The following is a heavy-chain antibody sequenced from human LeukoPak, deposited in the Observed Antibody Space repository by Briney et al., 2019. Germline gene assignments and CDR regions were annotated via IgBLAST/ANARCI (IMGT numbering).Heavy chain of an antibody. V-gene: IGHV3-23*01. D-gene: IGHD3-22*01. CDR3: ATASSDYVYYHY. Sequence: GGSLTLSCAASGFTFGNYAVTWVRQAPGKGLEWVSTSRNSGGTTYYADSVKGRFTISRDNSRNTLSLQMNSLRAEDTAVYYCATASSDYVYYHYWGQGTLVTVSS. J-gene: IGHJ1*01. CDR1: GFTFGNYA. CDR2: SRNSGGTT.